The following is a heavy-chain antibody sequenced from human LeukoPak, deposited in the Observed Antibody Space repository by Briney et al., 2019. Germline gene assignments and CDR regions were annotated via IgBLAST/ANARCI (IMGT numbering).Heavy chain of an antibody. D-gene: IGHD3-3*01. Sequence: ASVKVSCKASGGTFSSYAISWVRQAPGQGLEWMGGIIPIFGTANYAQKFQGRVTITADESTSTAYMELSSLRSEDTAVYYCARDVLPKTDFWSGLDGMDVWGQGTTVTVSS. V-gene: IGHV1-69*13. CDR2: IIPIFGTA. CDR1: GGTFSSYA. J-gene: IGHJ6*02. CDR3: ARDVLPKTDFWSGLDGMDV.